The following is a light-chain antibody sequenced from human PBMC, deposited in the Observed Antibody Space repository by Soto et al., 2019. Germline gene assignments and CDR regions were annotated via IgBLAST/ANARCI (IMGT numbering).Light chain of an antibody. Sequence: DIQLTQSPSFLSASVGGRVTITCRASQAISSHLAWYQQKPGKAPKLLIYGASTLQSGVPSRFGGSGSGTDFTLTVSSLQPEDFATYYCQQRSNWPRTFGQGTKVDIK. CDR1: QAISSH. V-gene: IGKV1-9*01. J-gene: IGKJ1*01. CDR3: QQRSNWPRT. CDR2: GAS.